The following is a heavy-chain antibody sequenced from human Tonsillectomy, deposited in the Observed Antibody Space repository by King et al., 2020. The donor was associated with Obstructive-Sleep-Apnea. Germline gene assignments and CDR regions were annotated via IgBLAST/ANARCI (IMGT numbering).Heavy chain of an antibody. Sequence: VQLVESGGGVVQPGRSLRLSCAASGFIFSSYTIHWVRQAPGKGLEWVAVISYDGSNTYYADSVKGRFTISRDNSKNTLYLQMNSLKPEDTAVYYCARDRRYFDYWGQGTLVTVSS. J-gene: IGHJ4*02. CDR3: ARDRRYFDY. CDR1: GFIFSSYT. CDR2: ISYDGSNT. V-gene: IGHV3-30-3*01.